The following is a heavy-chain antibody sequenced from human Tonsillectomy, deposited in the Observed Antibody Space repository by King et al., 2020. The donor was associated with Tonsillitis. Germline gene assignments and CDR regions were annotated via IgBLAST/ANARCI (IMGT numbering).Heavy chain of an antibody. CDR2: LYPGDSET. Sequence: QLVQSGAEVKKPGESLKISCKGSGYSFTRYWIVWVRQMPGKGPEWMEILYPGDSETRYSPSFQGQVTISADKSISTAFLQWSRLKASDSAIYYCSRYDSTGAGAFDIWGQGTMVTVSS. CDR3: SRYDSTGAGAFDI. CDR1: GYSFTRYW. D-gene: IGHD3-22*01. V-gene: IGHV5-51*01. J-gene: IGHJ3*02.